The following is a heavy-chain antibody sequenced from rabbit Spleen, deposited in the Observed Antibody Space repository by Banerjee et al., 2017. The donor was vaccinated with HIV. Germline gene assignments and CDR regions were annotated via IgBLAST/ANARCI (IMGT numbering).Heavy chain of an antibody. CDR1: GFSFSSRYY. CDR3: AREASSGWGVLLYYFNL. V-gene: IGHV1S40*01. CDR2: IYDSYSAST. D-gene: IGHD4-1*01. Sequence: QSLEESGGDLVKPGASLTLTCTASGFSFSSRYYMCWVRQAPGKGLEWIACIYDSYSASTKYANWAKGRFTISKTSSTTVTLQMTSLTAADTATYFCAREASSGWGVLLYYFNLWGPGTLVTVS. J-gene: IGHJ4*01.